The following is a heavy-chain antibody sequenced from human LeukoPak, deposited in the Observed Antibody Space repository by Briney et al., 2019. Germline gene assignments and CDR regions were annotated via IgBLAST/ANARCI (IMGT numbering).Heavy chain of an antibody. CDR2: ISAYNGST. D-gene: IGHD4-17*01. V-gene: IGHV1-18*01. Sequence: ASVKVSCKASGYTFTSYGISWVRQAPGQGLEWMGWISAYNGSTNYAQKLQGRVTMTTDTSTSTAYMELRSLRSDDTAVYYCARGVTVTPFYYYYGMDVWGQGTTVTVSS. J-gene: IGHJ6*02. CDR1: GYTFTSYG. CDR3: ARGVTVTPFYYYYGMDV.